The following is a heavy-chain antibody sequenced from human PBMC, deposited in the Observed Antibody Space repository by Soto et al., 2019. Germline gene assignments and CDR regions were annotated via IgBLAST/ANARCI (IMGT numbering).Heavy chain of an antibody. CDR3: VKGRYSGYDPGSYFDY. D-gene: IGHD5-12*01. J-gene: IGHJ4*02. CDR2: ISSNGGST. CDR1: GFTLSRYA. V-gene: IGHV3-64D*06. Sequence: GGSLRLSCPASGFTLSRYAMHWVRQAPGKGLEYVSAISSNGGSTYYADSVKGRFTISRDNSKNTLYLQMSSLRAEDTAVYYCVKGRYSGYDPGSYFDYWGQGALVAVSS.